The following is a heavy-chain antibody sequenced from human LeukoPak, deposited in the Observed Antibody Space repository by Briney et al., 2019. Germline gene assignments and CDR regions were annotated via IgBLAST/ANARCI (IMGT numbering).Heavy chain of an antibody. CDR2: IYTGGST. V-gene: IGHV3-53*01. Sequence: PGGSLRLSCAASGFTVSSNYMSWVRQAPGRGLEWVSVIYTGGSTYYADSVKGRFTISRDNSKNTLYLQMNSLRAEDTAVYCCARDLGRYDSNQGPLDAFDIWGQGTMVTVSS. CDR3: ARDLGRYDSNQGPLDAFDI. J-gene: IGHJ3*02. CDR1: GFTVSSNY. D-gene: IGHD3-22*01.